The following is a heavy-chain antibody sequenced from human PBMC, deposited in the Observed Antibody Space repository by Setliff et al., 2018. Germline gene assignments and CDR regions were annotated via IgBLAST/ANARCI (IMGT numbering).Heavy chain of an antibody. J-gene: IGHJ4*02. D-gene: IGHD3-10*01. Sequence: PGESLKISCKGSGYRFTNSWIGWVRQMPGKGLEWMGIIHPGDSDIRYGPSFQGQVTISADKSINTAYLQWVGLKASDTAMYYCAVLQVPLAAPAHFEFWGQGTPVTSPQ. V-gene: IGHV5-51*01. CDR3: AVLQVPLAAPAHFEF. CDR1: GYRFTNSW. CDR2: IHPGDSDI.